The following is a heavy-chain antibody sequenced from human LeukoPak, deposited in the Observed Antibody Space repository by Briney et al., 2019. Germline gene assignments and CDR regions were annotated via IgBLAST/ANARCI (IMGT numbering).Heavy chain of an antibody. D-gene: IGHD3-22*01. CDR1: GFTFSSYG. CDR2: ISYDGSNK. V-gene: IGHV3-30*03. J-gene: IGHJ4*02. Sequence: GRSLRLSCAASGFTFSSYGMHWVRQAPGKGLEWVAVISYDGSNKYYADSVKGRFTISRDNSKNTLYLQMNSLRAEDTAVYYCARDSSGYYSPIYYFDYWGQGTLVTVSS. CDR3: ARDSSGYYSPIYYFDY.